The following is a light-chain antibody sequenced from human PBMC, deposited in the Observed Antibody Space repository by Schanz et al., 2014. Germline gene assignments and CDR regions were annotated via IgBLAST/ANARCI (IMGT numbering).Light chain of an antibody. Sequence: QSALTQPASVSGSPGQSITISCTGTSSDVGGYNYVSWYQQHPGKAPKLMIYDVNKRPSGVPDRFSGSKSGNTASLTISGLQPEDEDDYHCCSYAGGYTVFGGGTKLTVL. J-gene: IGLJ3*02. CDR3: CSYAGGYTV. CDR1: SSDVGGYNY. CDR2: DVN. V-gene: IGLV2-11*01.